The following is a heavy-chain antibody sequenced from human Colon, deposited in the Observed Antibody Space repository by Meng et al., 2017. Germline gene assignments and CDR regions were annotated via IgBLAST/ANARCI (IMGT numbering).Heavy chain of an antibody. D-gene: IGHD3-22*01. Sequence: VQRGQLGSGVERPGGSVDLSCNTSGGTLKTYAISWGRQAPGQGLEWMGEIIPIFGWPNYAQQFQDRVTITSDIPTTEAYMEMSSLSSEGAAVYYCSRAWGFSSGNWWGYWGQGTLVTVSS. CDR1: GGTLKTYA. CDR3: SRAWGFSSGNWWGY. V-gene: IGHV1-69*06. J-gene: IGHJ4*02. CDR2: IIPIFGWP.